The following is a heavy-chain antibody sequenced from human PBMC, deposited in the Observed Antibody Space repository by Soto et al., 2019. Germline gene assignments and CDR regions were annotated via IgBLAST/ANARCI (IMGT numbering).Heavy chain of an antibody. CDR1: GFTFSDYS. CDR3: ARGYSSGWSRGGYFDY. CDR2: TSSSGRTT. Sequence: QVQLVESGGDLVKPGGSLRLSCAASGFTFSDYSMSWIRQAPGKGLEWVSYTSSSGRTTFYADSVKGRFTISRDNAKNSLYLQMNSLRAEDTAVYYCARGYSSGWSRGGYFDYWGQGTLVIVSS. V-gene: IGHV3-11*04. J-gene: IGHJ4*02. D-gene: IGHD6-19*01.